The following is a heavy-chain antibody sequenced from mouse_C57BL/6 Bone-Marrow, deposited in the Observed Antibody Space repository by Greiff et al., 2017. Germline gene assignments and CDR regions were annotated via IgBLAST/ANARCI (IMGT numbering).Heavy chain of an antibody. CDR1: GFTFSDYY. CDR2: ISNGGGST. Sequence: EVKLVESGGGLVQPGGSLKLSCAASGFTFSDYYMYWVRQTPEKRLEWVAYISNGGGSTYYPDTVKGRFTISRDNAKNTLYLQMSRLKSEDTAMYYCARRGVTTVGEGDYAMDYWGQGTSVTVSS. CDR3: ARRGVTTVGEGDYAMDY. D-gene: IGHD1-1*01. J-gene: IGHJ4*01. V-gene: IGHV5-12*01.